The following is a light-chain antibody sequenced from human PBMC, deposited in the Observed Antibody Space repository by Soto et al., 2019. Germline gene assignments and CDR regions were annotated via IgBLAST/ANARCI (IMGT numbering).Light chain of an antibody. J-gene: IGKJ5*01. CDR1: QGISSH. Sequence: DIQFTRCPSFISASVGDRVTITCRASQGISSHLAWYQQKPGKAPKLLIYAASTLQSGVPSRFSGSGSGTEFTLTISSLHPEDFATYYCQQLNSYPITFGQGTRLEI. CDR2: AAS. CDR3: QQLNSYPIT. V-gene: IGKV1-9*01.